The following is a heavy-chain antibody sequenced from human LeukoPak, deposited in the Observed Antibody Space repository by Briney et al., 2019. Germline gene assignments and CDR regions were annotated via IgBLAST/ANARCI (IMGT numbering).Heavy chain of an antibody. CDR2: IYYSGST. CDR1: GGSISSSTYY. CDR3: ADGYNRVGLLDC. Sequence: SETLSLTCTVSGGSISSSTYYWGWIRQPPGKGLEWIGSIYYSGSTYYNPSLKSRVTISVDTSKNQFSLKLSSVTAADTAVYYCADGYNRVGLLDCWGHGTLVIVSS. D-gene: IGHD5-24*01. V-gene: IGHV4-39*01. J-gene: IGHJ4*01.